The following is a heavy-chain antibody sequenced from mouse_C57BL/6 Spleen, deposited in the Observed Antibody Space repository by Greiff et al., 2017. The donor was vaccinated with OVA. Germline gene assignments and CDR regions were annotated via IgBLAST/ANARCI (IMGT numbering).Heavy chain of an antibody. J-gene: IGHJ2*01. V-gene: IGHV1-55*01. D-gene: IGHD2-5*01. CDR3: ARKAYYSNYIYY. CDR2: IYPGSGST. Sequence: QVQLQQPGAELVKPGASVKMSCKASGYTFTSYWITWVKQRPGQGLEWIGDIYPGSGSTNYNEKFKSTATLTVDTSSSTAYMQLSSLTSEDSAVYYCARKAYYSNYIYYWGQGTTLTVSS. CDR1: GYTFTSYW.